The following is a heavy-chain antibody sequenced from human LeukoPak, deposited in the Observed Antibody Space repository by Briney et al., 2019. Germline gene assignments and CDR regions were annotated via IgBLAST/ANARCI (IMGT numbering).Heavy chain of an antibody. D-gene: IGHD3-22*01. CDR2: VIAIFGRI. J-gene: IGHJ4*02. Sequence: SVKVSCKAPGGTFNSYGISWVRQAPGQGLEWMGGVIAIFGRIKYGQKFQGRATITTDESTSTAYMELSSLTSEDTGVYYCGRGELGDRSGFSFFDYWGQGTLVTVSS. CDR3: GRGELGDRSGFSFFDY. V-gene: IGHV1-69*05. CDR1: GGTFNSYG.